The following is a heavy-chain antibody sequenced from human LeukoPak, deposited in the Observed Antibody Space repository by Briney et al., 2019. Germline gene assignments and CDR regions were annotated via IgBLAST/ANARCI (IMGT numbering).Heavy chain of an antibody. V-gene: IGHV4-39*07. CDR2: IFYSGST. J-gene: IGHJ5*02. Sequence: SETLSLTCTVSGGSISTSNYYWGWIRQPPGKGLEWIGNIFYSGSTYYSPSLKSRVTISLDTSRNQFSLKLSSVTAADTAVYYCARCAIAVAGTGGKFDPWGQGTLVTVSS. D-gene: IGHD6-19*01. CDR3: ARCAIAVAGTGGKFDP. CDR1: GGSISTSNYY.